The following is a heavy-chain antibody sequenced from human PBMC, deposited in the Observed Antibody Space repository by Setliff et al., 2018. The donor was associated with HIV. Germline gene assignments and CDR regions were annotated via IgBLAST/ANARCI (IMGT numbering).Heavy chain of an antibody. J-gene: IGHJ6*03. CDR2: IYTTGIT. CDR1: GVSIPTNY. CDR3: ARGPRPVDVDYYYMGV. Sequence: SETLSLTCNISGVSIPTNYWNWIRQPAGKGLEWIGRIYTTGITNYIPSLKSRVTISLDTSKNQFSLKLTSVTAADTAVYYCARGPRPVDVDYYYMGVWGKGTTVTVSS. V-gene: IGHV4-4*07.